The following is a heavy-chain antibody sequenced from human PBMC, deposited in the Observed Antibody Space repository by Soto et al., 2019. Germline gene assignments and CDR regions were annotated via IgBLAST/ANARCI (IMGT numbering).Heavy chain of an antibody. CDR3: ASIPPSAVGATSEVDY. Sequence: PGGSLRLSCAASGFTFSNYGMHWVRQAPGKGLEWVAIIWHDGNNKYYADSVRGRFIISRDNSKNRLYLQMNSLRAEDTAVYYCASIPPSAVGATSEVDYWGQGTLVTVSS. V-gene: IGHV3-33*01. D-gene: IGHD1-26*01. J-gene: IGHJ4*02. CDR1: GFTFSNYG. CDR2: IWHDGNNK.